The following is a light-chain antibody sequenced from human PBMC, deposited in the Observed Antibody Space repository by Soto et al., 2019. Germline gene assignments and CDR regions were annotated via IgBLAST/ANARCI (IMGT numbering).Light chain of an antibody. CDR3: QQCKDWPLT. Sequence: EIVMTQSPATLSVSPGERATLSCRASQSVSINLAWFQQKPGQAPRLLIYGASTMATGIPARFSGSGSGTEFTLTISSLQSEDFAVYYCQQCKDWPLTFGGGTKVEIK. J-gene: IGKJ4*01. CDR1: QSVSIN. V-gene: IGKV3-15*01. CDR2: GAS.